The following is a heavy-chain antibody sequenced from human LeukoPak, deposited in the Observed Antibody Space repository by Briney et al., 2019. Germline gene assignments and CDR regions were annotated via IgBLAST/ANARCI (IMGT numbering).Heavy chain of an antibody. CDR2: INANSGTR. Sequence: PGGSLRLSCEASGFAFSFFAMSWLRQAPGKGLEWVSTINANSGTRSYAASVKGRFTISRDNSKNTLYLQMNSLRAEDTAVYYCAKDKPDYYGSGSYYYYYYGMDVWGQGTTVTVSS. CDR3: AKDKPDYYGSGSYYYYYYGMDV. J-gene: IGHJ6*02. V-gene: IGHV3-23*01. D-gene: IGHD3-10*01. CDR1: GFAFSFFA.